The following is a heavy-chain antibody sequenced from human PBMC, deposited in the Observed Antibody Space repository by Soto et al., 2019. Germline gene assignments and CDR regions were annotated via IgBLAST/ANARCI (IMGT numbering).Heavy chain of an antibody. CDR3: ARDKVVVVAATPYYYGMDV. CDR1: GGSFSGYY. CDR2: INHSGST. J-gene: IGHJ6*02. Sequence: SETLSLTCAVYGGSFSGYYWSWIRQPPGKGLEWIGEINHSGSTNYNPSLKSRVTISVDTSKNQFSLKLSSVTAADTAVYYCARDKVVVVAATPYYYGMDVWGQGTTVTVS. D-gene: IGHD2-15*01. V-gene: IGHV4-34*01.